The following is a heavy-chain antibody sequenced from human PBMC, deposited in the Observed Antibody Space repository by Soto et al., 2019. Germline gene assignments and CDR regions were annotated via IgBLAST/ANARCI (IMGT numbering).Heavy chain of an antibody. D-gene: IGHD3-22*01. J-gene: IGHJ4*02. CDR2: ISISSSYT. CDR3: ASWTYYDDTRDLGY. CDR1: GVTFSDYY. Sequence: QVQLVESGGGLVKPGGSLRLSCAASGVTFSDYYMSWIRQAPGKELEWVSYISISSSYTNYADSVKGRFTISRDNAKNSLYLQMNSMRAEDTAVYYCASWTYYDDTRDLGYLGQGNLVTVFS. V-gene: IGHV3-11*05.